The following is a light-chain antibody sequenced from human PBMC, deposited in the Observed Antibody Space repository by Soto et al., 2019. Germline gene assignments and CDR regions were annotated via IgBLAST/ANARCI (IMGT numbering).Light chain of an antibody. CDR3: QQSYHTLPLI. CDR1: QSISNY. Sequence: DTQMTQSPSSLSASVGDRVTITCRSSQSISNYVNWYQQRPGKAPKLLIYAASNLHSGVPSRFSGSGSGREFTLTISSLHPEDFATYYCQQSYHTLPLIFGGGTKVEV. J-gene: IGKJ4*01. CDR2: AAS. V-gene: IGKV1-39*01.